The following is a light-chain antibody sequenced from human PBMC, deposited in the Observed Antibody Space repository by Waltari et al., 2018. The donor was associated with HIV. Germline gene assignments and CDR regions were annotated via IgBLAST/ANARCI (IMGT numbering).Light chain of an antibody. CDR3: QQYNNWPPA. Sequence: EIVMTQSPATLSLFPGDEATLSCRASQSVSNNLAWYQQRPVQSPRLLIYGASTRATDLPARFIGSGSGTEVTLTISSLQSEDFVVYYCQQYNNWPPAFGQGTTVDI. CDR1: QSVSNN. V-gene: IGKV3-15*01. CDR2: GAS. J-gene: IGKJ1*01.